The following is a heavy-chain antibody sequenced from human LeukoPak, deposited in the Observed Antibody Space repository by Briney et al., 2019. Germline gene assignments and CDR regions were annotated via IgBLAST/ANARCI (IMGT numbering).Heavy chain of an antibody. J-gene: IGHJ4*02. CDR3: ARGWELQTPSSPGFDY. CDR1: GYTFTGYY. Sequence: GASVKVSCKASGYTFTGYYMHWVRQAPGQGLEWMGWINPNSGGTNYAQKFQGRVTMTRDTSISTAYMELSRLRSDDTAVYYCARGWELQTPSSPGFDYWGQGTLVTVSS. D-gene: IGHD1-26*01. V-gene: IGHV1-2*02. CDR2: INPNSGGT.